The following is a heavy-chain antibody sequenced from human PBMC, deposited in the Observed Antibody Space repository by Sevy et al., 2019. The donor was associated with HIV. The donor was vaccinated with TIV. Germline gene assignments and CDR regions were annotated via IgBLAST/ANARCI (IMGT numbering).Heavy chain of an antibody. D-gene: IGHD3-10*01. CDR3: ASQPYGSGSYYRFFDY. CDR2: ISGSGGST. V-gene: IGHV3-23*01. Sequence: GGSLRLSCAASGFTFSSYAMSWVRQAPGKGLEWVSAISGSGGSTYYADSVKGRFTISRDNSKNTLYLQMNSLRAEDTAVYYCASQPYGSGSYYRFFDYWGQRTLVTVSS. J-gene: IGHJ4*02. CDR1: GFTFSSYA.